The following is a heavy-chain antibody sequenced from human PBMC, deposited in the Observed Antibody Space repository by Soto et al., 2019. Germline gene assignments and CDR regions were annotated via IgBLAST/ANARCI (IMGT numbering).Heavy chain of an antibody. D-gene: IGHD1-1*01. CDR1: GFTFSTYW. J-gene: IGHJ6*02. CDR2: IKHDGSEK. Sequence: PGGSLRLSCAASGFTFSTYWMSWVRQAPGKGLEWVANIKHDGSEKYYVDSLKGRFTISRDNAKNSLYLQMNALRAEDTAVYYCARVEKFWASHNGMDVWGQGTTVTVSS. CDR3: ARVEKFWASHNGMDV. V-gene: IGHV3-7*01.